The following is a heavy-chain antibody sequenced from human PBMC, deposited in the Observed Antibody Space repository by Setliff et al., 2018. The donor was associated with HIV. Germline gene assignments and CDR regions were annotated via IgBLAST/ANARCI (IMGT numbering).Heavy chain of an antibody. J-gene: IGHJ3*02. CDR3: ARPRYTYGTPPAFAI. Sequence: PSETLSLTCTVSGGSISSSSHYWGWIRQPPGKGLEWIGSIYFSGSTYYNPSLKSRVTISVDTSKNQFSLKLSSVTAADTAVYYCARPRYTYGTPPAFAIWGRGTVVTVSS. V-gene: IGHV4-39*01. D-gene: IGHD5-18*01. CDR2: IYFSGST. CDR1: GGSISSSSHY.